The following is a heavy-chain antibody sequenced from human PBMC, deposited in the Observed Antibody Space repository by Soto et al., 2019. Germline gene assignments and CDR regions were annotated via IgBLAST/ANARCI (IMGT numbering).Heavy chain of an antibody. CDR3: AKAGSYXXXSGRVDY. V-gene: IGHV4-59*01. CDR1: GASISGNY. J-gene: IGHJ4*02. CDR2: IYYSGAT. Sequence: SETLSLTXNXSGASISGNYWCGIRQPPGKGLEWIGYIYYSGATNYNPSLESRVTISVDTPKSQFSLKLTSVTPADTAVYYCAKAGSYXXXSGRVDYWGQGILVTVSS. D-gene: IGHD2-2*02.